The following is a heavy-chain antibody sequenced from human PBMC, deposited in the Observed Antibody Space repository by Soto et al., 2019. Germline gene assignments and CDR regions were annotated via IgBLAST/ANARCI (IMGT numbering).Heavy chain of an antibody. CDR1: GFTFSNYG. CDR3: AKTLDTAMLSLHFYDLDV. CDR2: ISYDGSIK. J-gene: IGHJ6*02. Sequence: GGSLRLSCAASGFTFSNYGMHWARQAPGKGLEWVAVISYDGSIKYYADSVKGRFTISRDNSKNTLYLQMNGLGAEDTALFYCAKTLDTAMLSLHFYDLDVWGQGATVTVSS. D-gene: IGHD5-18*01. V-gene: IGHV3-30*18.